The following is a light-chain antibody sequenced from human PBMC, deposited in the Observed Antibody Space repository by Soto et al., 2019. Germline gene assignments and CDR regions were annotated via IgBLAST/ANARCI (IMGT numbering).Light chain of an antibody. CDR1: QSVSRY. CDR2: DAS. Sequence: EIVLTQSPVTLSLSPGERATLSCRASQSVSRYLAWYQQKPDQAPRLLIYDASNRATGIPARFSGSGSGTDFTLNISSLEPEDFAVYYCQQRNNWPAISFGQGTRLEI. J-gene: IGKJ5*01. V-gene: IGKV3-11*01. CDR3: QQRNNWPAIS.